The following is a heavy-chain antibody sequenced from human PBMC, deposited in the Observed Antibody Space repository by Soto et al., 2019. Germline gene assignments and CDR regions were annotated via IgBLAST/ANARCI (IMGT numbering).Heavy chain of an antibody. V-gene: IGHV4-31*03. Sequence: PSLTCPVSGGSITSGGYYWSWIHQHPGQGLEWIGNIYYSGSTYYNPSLKSRVTISVDTSKNQFSLKLSSLPAACMAVYYCARVSVAGTGGYNCNRRGVRGQGTRGSASS. J-gene: IGHJ6*02. D-gene: IGHD1-1*01. CDR3: ARVSVAGTGGYNCNRRGV. CDR2: IYYSGST. CDR1: GGSITSGGYY.